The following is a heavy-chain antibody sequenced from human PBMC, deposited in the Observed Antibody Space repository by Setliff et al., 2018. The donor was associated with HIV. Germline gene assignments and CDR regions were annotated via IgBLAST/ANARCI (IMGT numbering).Heavy chain of an antibody. CDR1: GYTFTSYG. Sequence: ASVKVSCKASGYTFTSYGISWVRQAPGQGLEWMGWISAYNGNTNYAQKLQGRVTMTTDTSTSTAYMELVSLKSDDTAVYYCARGPYYYNSSGQISAEYFQHWGQGTLVTVSS. CDR3: ARGPYYYNSSGQISAEYFQH. CDR2: ISAYNGNT. D-gene: IGHD3-22*01. V-gene: IGHV1-18*01. J-gene: IGHJ1*01.